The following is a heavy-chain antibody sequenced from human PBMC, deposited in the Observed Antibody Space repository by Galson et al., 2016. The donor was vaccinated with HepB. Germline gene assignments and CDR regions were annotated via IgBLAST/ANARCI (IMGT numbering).Heavy chain of an antibody. CDR1: GFTFSSYW. J-gene: IGHJ4*02. CDR2: IDTDGSST. D-gene: IGHD3-16*01. V-gene: IGHV3-74*01. CDR3: ARALIDFRGEDY. Sequence: SLRLSCAASGFTFSSYWMHWVRQVPGKGLVWVPRIDTDGSSTTYADSVKGRFTISRDNAKNTVYLEMNSLRAEDTAVYFCARALIDFRGEDYWGQGTLVTVSS.